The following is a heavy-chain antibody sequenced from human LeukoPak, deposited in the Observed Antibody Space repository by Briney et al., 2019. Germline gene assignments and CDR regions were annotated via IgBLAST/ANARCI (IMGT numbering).Heavy chain of an antibody. Sequence: GGSLRLSCAASGLTFSSYWMSWVRQAPGKGLEWVANIKQDGSEKYYVDSVKGRFTISRDNAKNSLYLQMNSLRAEDTAVYYCARVSSSSWYDAFDIWGQGTMVTVSS. CDR1: GLTFSSYW. J-gene: IGHJ3*02. CDR3: ARVSSSSWYDAFDI. CDR2: IKQDGSEK. V-gene: IGHV3-7*01. D-gene: IGHD6-13*01.